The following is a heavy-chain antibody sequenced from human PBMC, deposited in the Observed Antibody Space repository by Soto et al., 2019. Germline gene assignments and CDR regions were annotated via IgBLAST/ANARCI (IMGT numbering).Heavy chain of an antibody. D-gene: IGHD3-22*01. V-gene: IGHV3-9*01. Sequence: QGPTGAGSGFTLYVYSMHWVLQGPGKGLEWVSGISWNSANIGYADSVKGRFTISKDNAKNSLYLKMNSLRAEDTAVYYCAKGTYDSSGYYTAPDYWGQGTLVTVSS. CDR1: GFTLYVYS. CDR3: AKGTYDSSGYYTAPDY. J-gene: IGHJ4*02. CDR2: ISWNSANI.